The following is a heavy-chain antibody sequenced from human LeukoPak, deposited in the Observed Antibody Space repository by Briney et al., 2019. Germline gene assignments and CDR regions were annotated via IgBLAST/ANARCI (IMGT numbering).Heavy chain of an antibody. V-gene: IGHV1-18*01. D-gene: IGHD5-12*01. CDR1: GYTFIDYG. CDR2: ISAYSGNT. CDR3: ARGSLSGYEGAMDV. J-gene: IGHJ6*02. Sequence: APVKVSCKASGYTFIDYGITWVRQAPGQGPEWMGWISAYSGNTNYGQKFQGRVTMTTDTSTTTAYMELRSLRSDDTALYFCARGSLSGYEGAMDVWGQGTTVTVSS.